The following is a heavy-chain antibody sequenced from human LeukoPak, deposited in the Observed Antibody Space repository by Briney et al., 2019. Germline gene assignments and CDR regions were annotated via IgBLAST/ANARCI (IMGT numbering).Heavy chain of an antibody. Sequence: GGSLRLSCAASGFTFSSYWMSWVRQAPGKGLEWVANIKHDGSEKYYGDSVKGRFTISRDNARNSLYLQMNSLRVEDAAVYYCARGHYGMDVWGQGTTVTVSS. CDR1: GFTFSSYW. CDR2: IKHDGSEK. J-gene: IGHJ6*02. V-gene: IGHV3-7*05. CDR3: ARGHYGMDV.